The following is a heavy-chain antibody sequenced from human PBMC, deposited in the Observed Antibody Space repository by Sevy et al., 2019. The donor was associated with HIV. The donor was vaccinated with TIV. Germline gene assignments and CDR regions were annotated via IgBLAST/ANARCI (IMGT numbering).Heavy chain of an antibody. J-gene: IGHJ4*02. CDR3: AREGCTKPHDY. V-gene: IGHV3-23*01. Sequence: GGSLRLSCAASGFTFSKYSMSWVRQPPGKGLEWVSTLSFGCGEINYADSVKGRFTISGDNSKSSVYLKMNNLRPEETAVYYCAREGCTKPHDYWGQGTLVTVSS. CDR1: GFTFSKYS. D-gene: IGHD2-8*01. CDR2: LSFGCGEI.